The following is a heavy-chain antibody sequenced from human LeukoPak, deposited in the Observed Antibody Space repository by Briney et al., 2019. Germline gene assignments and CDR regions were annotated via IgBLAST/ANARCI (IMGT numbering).Heavy chain of an antibody. V-gene: IGHV3-30*18. Sequence: GRSLRLSCAASGFTFSSYGMHWVRQAPGKGLEWVAAISYDGSNKYYADSVKGRFTISRDNSKNTLYLQMNTLRAEDTAVYSCAKSMDYYDRSGYLYWGQGTLVTVSS. J-gene: IGHJ4*02. CDR2: ISYDGSNK. CDR3: AKSMDYYDRSGYLY. D-gene: IGHD3-22*01. CDR1: GFTFSSYG.